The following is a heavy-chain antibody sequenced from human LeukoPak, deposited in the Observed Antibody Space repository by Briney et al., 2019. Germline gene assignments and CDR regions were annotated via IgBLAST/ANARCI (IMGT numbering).Heavy chain of an antibody. D-gene: IGHD6-19*01. CDR3: ARGHGPGIAVTICDS. Sequence: EESLRLSCAASGFTFSSYSMNWVSQAPGKGLEWVSSISSSSTYIYHADSVKGRFTISRDNAKNSLYLHMNSLRAEDTAVYYCARGHGPGIAVTICDSWGQGTLVTVSS. J-gene: IGHJ4*02. CDR1: GFTFSSYS. CDR2: ISSSSTYI. V-gene: IGHV3-21*06.